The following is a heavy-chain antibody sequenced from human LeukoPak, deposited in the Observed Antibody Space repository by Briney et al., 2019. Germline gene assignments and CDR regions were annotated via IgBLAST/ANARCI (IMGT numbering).Heavy chain of an antibody. J-gene: IGHJ4*02. V-gene: IGHV3-21*01. Sequence: GGSLRLSCAASGFTLSSYSMNWVRQAPGKGLEWVSSITSSSSYIYYADSVKGRFTISRDNAKNSLYLQMNSLRAEDTAVYYCARGGVELPLDYWGQGTLVTVSS. D-gene: IGHD2-15*01. CDR3: ARGGVELPLDY. CDR2: ITSSSSYI. CDR1: GFTLSSYS.